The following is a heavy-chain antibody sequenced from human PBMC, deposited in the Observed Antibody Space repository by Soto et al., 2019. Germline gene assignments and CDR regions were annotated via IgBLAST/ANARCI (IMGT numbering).Heavy chain of an antibody. D-gene: IGHD3-16*01. V-gene: IGHV4-34*01. CDR2: INHSGST. J-gene: IGHJ5*02. CDR3: ARGKRAFRGYNWFDP. Sequence: SETLSLTCAVYGGSFSGYYWSWIRQPPGKGLEWIGEINHSGSTNYNPSLKSRVTISVDTSKNQFSLKLSSVTAADTAVYYCARGKRAFRGYNWFDPWGQGTLVT. CDR1: GGSFSGYY.